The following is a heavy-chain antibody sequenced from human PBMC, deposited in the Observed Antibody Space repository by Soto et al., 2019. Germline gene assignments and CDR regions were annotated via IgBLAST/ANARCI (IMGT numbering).Heavy chain of an antibody. CDR1: GFTFSSYA. V-gene: IGHV3-23*01. Sequence: GGSLRLSCAASGFTFSSYAMNWVRQAPGKGLEWVSTITGSGGSTYYADSVKGRFTVSRDNSKNTLFLQMNSLRAEDTAVYYCASSPSSPAGYWGQGTLVTVSS. CDR2: ITGSGGST. J-gene: IGHJ4*02. CDR3: ASSPSSPAGY.